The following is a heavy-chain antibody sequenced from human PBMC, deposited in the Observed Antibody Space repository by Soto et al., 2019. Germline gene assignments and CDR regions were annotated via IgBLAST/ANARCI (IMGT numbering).Heavy chain of an antibody. Sequence: QVQLVQSGAEVKKPGASVKVSCKASGYTFTSYGISWVRPAPGQGLEWMGWISAYNGNTNYAQTLQGRVTMTTDTATSTAHMERRSLRADDTAVYYCARSAGSAYWFDPWGQGTLVTVSS. V-gene: IGHV1-18*01. CDR1: GYTFTSYG. CDR3: ARSAGSAYWFDP. D-gene: IGHD2-21*01. CDR2: ISAYNGNT. J-gene: IGHJ5*02.